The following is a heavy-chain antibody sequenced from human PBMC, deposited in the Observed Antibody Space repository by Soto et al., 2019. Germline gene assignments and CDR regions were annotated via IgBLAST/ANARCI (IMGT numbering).Heavy chain of an antibody. D-gene: IGHD6-19*01. V-gene: IGHV3-21*01. CDR3: ASLAVAGNYYMDV. CDR2: ISSSSSYI. CDR1: GFTFSSYI. Sequence: GGSLRLSCAASGFTFSSYIMNWVRQAPGKGLEWVSSISSSSSYIYYADSVKGRFTISRDNAKNSLYLQMNSLRAEDTAVYYCASLAVAGNYYMDVWGQGTTVTVSS. J-gene: IGHJ6*03.